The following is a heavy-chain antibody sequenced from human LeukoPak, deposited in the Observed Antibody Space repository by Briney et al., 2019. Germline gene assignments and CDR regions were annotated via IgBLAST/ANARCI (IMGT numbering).Heavy chain of an antibody. CDR1: GFTFSSYA. V-gene: IGHV3-23*01. J-gene: IGHJ4*02. CDR2: ISGSGGST. Sequence: GGSLRLSCAASGFTFSSYAMSWVRQAPGKGLEWVSAISGSGGSTYYADSVKGRFTISRDNAKNSLYLQMNSLRAEDTAVYYCARDSAVKGFDYWGQGTLVTVSS. D-gene: IGHD3-22*01. CDR3: ARDSAVKGFDY.